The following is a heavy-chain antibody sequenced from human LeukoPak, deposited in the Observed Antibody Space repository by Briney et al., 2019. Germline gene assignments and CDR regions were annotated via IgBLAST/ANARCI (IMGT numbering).Heavy chain of an antibody. J-gene: IGHJ4*02. CDR2: INPNSGGT. CDR1: GYTFTGYY. D-gene: IGHD2-2*01. Sequence: ASVKVSCKASGYTFTGYYIHWVRQAPGQGLEWMGRINPNSGGTNYAQKFQGRVTTTRDTSTSTAYIQLSRLRSDDTAVYFCATDYHFPLWGQGTLVSVSS. CDR3: ATDYHFPL. V-gene: IGHV1-2*02.